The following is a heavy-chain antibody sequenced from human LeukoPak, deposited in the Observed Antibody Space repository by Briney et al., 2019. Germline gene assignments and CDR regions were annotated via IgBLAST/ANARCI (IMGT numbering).Heavy chain of an antibody. CDR3: VKERLRYFDY. V-gene: IGHV3-43*02. CDR2: ISGDGGGDGGST. J-gene: IGHJ4*02. CDR1: GFRFSSYW. Sequence: GGSLRLSCAASGFRFSSYWMSWVRQAPGKGLEWVSGISGDGGGDGGSTYYADSVKGRFSISRDNNKNSLNLQMNSLTTEDSALYYCVKERLRYFDYWGQGTLVTVSS.